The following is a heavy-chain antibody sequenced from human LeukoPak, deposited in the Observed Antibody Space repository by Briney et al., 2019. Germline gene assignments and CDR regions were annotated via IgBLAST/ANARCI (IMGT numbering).Heavy chain of an antibody. Sequence: SETLSLTCSVSGVSMSAYQWSWVRQPPEKGLEWIGCINTKGETSYNPSLKSRVTTSVDTSKSQFSLRLTSVTAADTAVYYCATSNDAKIAPFDHWGQGAPVTVSS. J-gene: IGHJ4*02. V-gene: IGHV4-4*09. CDR1: GVSMSAYQ. D-gene: IGHD2-21*01. CDR2: INTKGET. CDR3: ATSNDAKIAPFDH.